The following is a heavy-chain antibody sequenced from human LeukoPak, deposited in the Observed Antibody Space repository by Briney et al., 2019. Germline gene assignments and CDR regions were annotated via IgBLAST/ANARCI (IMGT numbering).Heavy chain of an antibody. D-gene: IGHD1-14*01. CDR1: GFTFSSYA. Sequence: GGYLRLSCAASGFTFSSYAMSWVRQAPGKGLEWVSTISNSDYSTYYADSVKGRFTISRANSENTLYLQMNNLRAEDTAVYYCAKATGYLLWGQGTLVTVSS. J-gene: IGHJ4*02. CDR3: AKATGYLL. CDR2: ISNSDYST. V-gene: IGHV3-23*01.